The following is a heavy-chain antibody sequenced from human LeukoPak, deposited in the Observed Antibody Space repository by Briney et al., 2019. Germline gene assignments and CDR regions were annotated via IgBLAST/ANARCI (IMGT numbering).Heavy chain of an antibody. V-gene: IGHV3-7*01. CDR1: GFTFTAYA. J-gene: IGHJ4*02. Sequence: GGSLRLSCAASGFTFTAYAMSWFRQTPEMGLEWVANIHDDGIVTHYVDSVKGRFTISRDNARNSVNLQLNSLRVEDTALYYCARGRGWVDHWGQGTLVTVSS. CDR2: IHDDGIVT. CDR3: ARGRGWVDH. D-gene: IGHD3-16*01.